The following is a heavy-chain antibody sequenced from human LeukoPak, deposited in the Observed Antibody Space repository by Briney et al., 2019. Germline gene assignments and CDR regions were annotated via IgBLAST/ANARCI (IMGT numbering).Heavy chain of an antibody. CDR3: AKGYGSGSWDY. CDR1: GFSFSTYA. V-gene: IGHV3-23*01. J-gene: IGHJ4*02. D-gene: IGHD3-10*01. CDR2: ISGGGGNT. Sequence: GGSLRLSCAASGFSFSTYAMTWVRQAPGKGLEWVSVISGGGGNTFYADSVKGRFTISRDNSKNTLYLQMNSLGVDDTAVYFCAKGYGSGSWDYWGQGTLVTVSS.